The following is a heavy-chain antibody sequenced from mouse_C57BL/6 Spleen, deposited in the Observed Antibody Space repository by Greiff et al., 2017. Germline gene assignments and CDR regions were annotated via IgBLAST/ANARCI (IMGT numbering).Heavy chain of an antibody. CDR3: ARRGITTVVATGGDYFDY. J-gene: IGHJ2*01. V-gene: IGHV1-26*01. Sequence: EVQLQQSGPELVKPGASVKISCKASGYTFTDYYMNWVKQSHGKSLEWIGDINPNNGGTSYNQKFKGKATLTVDKSSSTAYMELRSLTSEDSAVYYCARRGITTVVATGGDYFDYWGQGTTLTVSS. D-gene: IGHD1-1*01. CDR2: INPNNGGT. CDR1: GYTFTDYY.